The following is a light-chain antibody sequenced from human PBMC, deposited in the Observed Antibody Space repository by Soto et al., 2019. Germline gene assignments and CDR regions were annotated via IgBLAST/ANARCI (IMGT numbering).Light chain of an antibody. CDR1: QSVSSN. V-gene: IGKV3-15*01. CDR3: QQYNNCHRT. CDR2: GAS. J-gene: IGKJ1*01. Sequence: IVMTQSPATLSVSPGERATLSCRASQSVSSNLAWYQQKPGQAPRLLIYGASTRATGIPARFSGSGSGTEFTLTISSLQSEDFAVYYCQQYNNCHRTFRQGTVVDIX.